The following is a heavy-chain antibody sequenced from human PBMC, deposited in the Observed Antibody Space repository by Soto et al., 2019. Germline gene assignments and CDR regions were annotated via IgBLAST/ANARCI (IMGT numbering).Heavy chain of an antibody. D-gene: IGHD5-18*01. CDR2: IRPSGGRT. J-gene: IGHJ4*02. CDR1: GYTFTNYY. CDR3: AREPNESYYFDY. V-gene: IGHV1-46*01. Sequence: QVHLVQSGAEVKKPGASVKVSCKASGYTFTNYYIHWVRQAPGQGLEWPGIIRPSGGRTEYAQRFQGRVTMTRDTSTSTVYMELTSLTSEDTAVYYCAREPNESYYFDYWGQGTLVTVSS.